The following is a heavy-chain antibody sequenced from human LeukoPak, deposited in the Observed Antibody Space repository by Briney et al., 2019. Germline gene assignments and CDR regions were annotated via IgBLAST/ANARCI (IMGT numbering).Heavy chain of an antibody. V-gene: IGHV4-61*05. CDR2: IYYSGST. Sequence: KPSETLSLTCTVSGGSISSSSYYWGWIRQPPGKGLEWIGYIYYSGSTNYNPSLKSRVTISVDTSKNQFSLKLSSVTAADTAVYYCARVLWYSSSWYVVYAFDIWGQGTMVTVSS. D-gene: IGHD6-13*01. CDR1: GGSISSSSYY. CDR3: ARVLWYSSSWYVVYAFDI. J-gene: IGHJ3*02.